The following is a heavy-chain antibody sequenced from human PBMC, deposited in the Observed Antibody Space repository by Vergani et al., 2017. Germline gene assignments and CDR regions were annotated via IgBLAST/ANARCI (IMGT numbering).Heavy chain of an antibody. D-gene: IGHD3-3*01. CDR2: IYYSGST. J-gene: IGHJ6*03. V-gene: IGHV4-59*08. CDR3: ARLQDPAYYDFWSGYYKGYMDV. Sequence: QVQLQESGPGLVKPSETLSLTCTVSGGSISSYYWSWIRQPPGKGLEWIGYIYYSGSTNYNPSLKSRVTISVDTSKNQFSLKLSSVTAADTAVYYCARLQDPAYYDFWSGYYKGYMDVWGKGTTVTVSS. CDR1: GGSISSYY.